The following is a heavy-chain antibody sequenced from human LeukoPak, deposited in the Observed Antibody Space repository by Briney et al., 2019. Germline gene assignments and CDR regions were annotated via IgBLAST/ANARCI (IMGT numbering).Heavy chain of an antibody. Sequence: PSETLSLTCAVYGGSSSGYYWSWIRQPPGKGLEWIGEINHSGSTNYNPSLKSRVTISVDTSKDQFSLKLSSVTAADTAVYYCARQTNYGEFDYWGQGTLVTVSS. J-gene: IGHJ4*02. CDR3: ARQTNYGEFDY. CDR2: INHSGST. D-gene: IGHD1-7*01. V-gene: IGHV4-34*01. CDR1: GGSSSGYY.